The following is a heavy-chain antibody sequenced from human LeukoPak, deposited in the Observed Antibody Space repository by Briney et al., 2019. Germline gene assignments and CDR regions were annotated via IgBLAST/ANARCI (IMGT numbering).Heavy chain of an antibody. CDR3: GRGTMVVPRSAIDY. Sequence: GGSLRLSCAASGFTLSSYWMHWVRQAPGKGLVGVSRINTDGSTTSYADSVKDRFTISRDNAKNTLYLQMSSLRAEDTAVYYCGRGTMVVPRSAIDYWGPGILVTVSS. D-gene: IGHD4/OR15-4a*01. V-gene: IGHV3-74*01. CDR1: GFTLSSYW. J-gene: IGHJ4*02. CDR2: INTDGSTT.